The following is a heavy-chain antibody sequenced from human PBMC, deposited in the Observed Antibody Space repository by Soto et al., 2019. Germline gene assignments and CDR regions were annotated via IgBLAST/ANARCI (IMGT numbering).Heavy chain of an antibody. CDR1: GFSLSTSGVG. J-gene: IGHJ5*02. Sequence: QITLKESGPTLVKPTQTLTLTCTFSGFSLSTSGVGVGWIRQPPGKALEWLALIYWDDDKRYSPSLKSRLTTPKDTPKNQVVFTITNVDPVDTATYYGALSQQQLADFGELSLYTGSHPWGQGTLVTVSS. CDR3: ALSQQQLADFGELSLYTGSHP. CDR2: IYWDDDK. V-gene: IGHV2-5*02. D-gene: IGHD3-10*01.